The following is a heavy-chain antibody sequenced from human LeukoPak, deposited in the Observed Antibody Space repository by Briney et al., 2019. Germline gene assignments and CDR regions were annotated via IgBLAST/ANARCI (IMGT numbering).Heavy chain of an antibody. J-gene: IGHJ5*02. D-gene: IGHD2-15*01. CDR2: ISSSSSYI. CDR3: ASLTGLGYCSGGSCYGTDYNWFDP. Sequence: GGSLRLSCAASGFTFSSYSMNWVRQTPGKGLEWVSSISSSSSYIYYADSVKGRFTISRDNAKNSLYLQMNSLRAEDTAVYYCASLTGLGYCSGGSCYGTDYNWFDPWGQGTLVTVSS. V-gene: IGHV3-21*01. CDR1: GFTFSSYS.